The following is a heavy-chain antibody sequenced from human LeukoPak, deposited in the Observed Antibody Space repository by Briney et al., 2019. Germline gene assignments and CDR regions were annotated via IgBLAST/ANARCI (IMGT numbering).Heavy chain of an antibody. J-gene: IGHJ3*02. Sequence: GGSLRLSCAASGFTFTSYAMSWVRQAPGKGLEWVSSISGSGDSTYNADSVKGRFTISRDNSKNTVHLQMNSLRAEDTAVYYCAKSTGGDGFKDAFDIWGQGTMVTVSS. CDR3: AKSTGGDGFKDAFDI. V-gene: IGHV3-23*01. CDR1: GFTFTSYA. D-gene: IGHD5-24*01. CDR2: ISGSGDST.